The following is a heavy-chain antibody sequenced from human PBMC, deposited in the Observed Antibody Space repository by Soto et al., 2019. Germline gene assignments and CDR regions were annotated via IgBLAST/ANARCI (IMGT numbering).Heavy chain of an antibody. Sequence: QVQLVQSGAEVKKPGSSVKVSCKASGGTFSSYAISWVRQAPGQGLEWMGGIIPIFGTANYAQKFQGRVTIAGDKSTGTGYMELSSLRSEETAVYYCGRGGGDGYSSYYYGMDVWGQGTTVTVSS. CDR2: IIPIFGTA. CDR3: GRGGGDGYSSYYYGMDV. CDR1: GGTFSSYA. D-gene: IGHD2-21*01. V-gene: IGHV1-69*06. J-gene: IGHJ6*02.